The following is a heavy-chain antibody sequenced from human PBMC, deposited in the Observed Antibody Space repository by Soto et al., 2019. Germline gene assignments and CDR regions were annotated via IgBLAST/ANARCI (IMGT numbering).Heavy chain of an antibody. J-gene: IGHJ6*02. CDR2: IIPIFGTA. CDR3: ARNMVRGVRDYYSYGMDV. CDR1: GGTFSSYA. Sequence: ASVKVSCKASGGTFSSYAISWVRQAPGQGLEWMGGIIPIFGTANYAQKFQGRVTITADESTSTAYMELSSLRSEDTAVYYCARNMVRGVRDYYSYGMDVWGQGTTVTVS. V-gene: IGHV1-69*13. D-gene: IGHD3-10*01.